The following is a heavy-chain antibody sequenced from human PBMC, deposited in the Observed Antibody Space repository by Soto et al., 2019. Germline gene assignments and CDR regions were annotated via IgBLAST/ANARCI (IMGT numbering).Heavy chain of an antibody. Sequence: SETLSLTCTVSGGSISSYYWSWIRQPPGKGLEWIGYIYYSGRTNYNPYLKSRVTISVDKSKNQFSLKLSSLTAADTAVYYCARSSGSDYYYYMDVWVKGTTFTVSS. CDR3: ARSSGSDYYYYMDV. CDR2: IYYSGRT. CDR1: GGSISSYY. V-gene: IGHV4-59*01. D-gene: IGHD3-10*01. J-gene: IGHJ6*03.